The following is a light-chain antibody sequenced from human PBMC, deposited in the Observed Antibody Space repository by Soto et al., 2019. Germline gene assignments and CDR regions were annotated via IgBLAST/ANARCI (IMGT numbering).Light chain of an antibody. CDR3: QQYSNWPPYT. J-gene: IGKJ2*01. V-gene: IGKV3-15*01. CDR1: QSVSSN. Sequence: EIVMTQSPATLSVSPGERATLSCRASQSVSSNLAWYQQKPGQAPRLLIYGASTRATGIPARFSGSRSGTEFTLTISRLQSEDFAVYYCQQYSNWPPYTFGQGTKLEIK. CDR2: GAS.